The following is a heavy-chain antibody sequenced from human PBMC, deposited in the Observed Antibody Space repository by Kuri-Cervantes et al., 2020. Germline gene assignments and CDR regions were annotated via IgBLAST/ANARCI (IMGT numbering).Heavy chain of an antibody. V-gene: IGHV3-48*01. CDR3: ARDAGGGDNWFDP. CDR1: GFSFSSYS. CDR2: ISFSSETI. D-gene: IGHD2-15*01. Sequence: GGSLRLSCAASGFSFSSYSMNWVRQAPGKGLEWVSFISFSSETIYYADSVKGRFTISRDNARDSLFLQMNSLRAEDTAVYYCARDAGGGDNWFDPWGQGTLVTVSS. J-gene: IGHJ5*02.